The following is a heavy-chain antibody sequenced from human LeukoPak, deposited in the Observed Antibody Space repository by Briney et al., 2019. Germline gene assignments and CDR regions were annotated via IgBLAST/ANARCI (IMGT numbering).Heavy chain of an antibody. CDR2: TKSDGSVT. V-gene: IGHV3-74*01. Sequence: PGGSLRLSCAASGFTFSNYWMYWVRQVPGKGLVWVSGTKSDGSVTSYADSVRGRFTISRDNAKNTLYLQMNSLRAEDTAVYYCNRGESASYYGYWGQGTLVTVSS. CDR3: NRGESASYYGY. J-gene: IGHJ4*02. D-gene: IGHD1-26*01. CDR1: GFTFSNYW.